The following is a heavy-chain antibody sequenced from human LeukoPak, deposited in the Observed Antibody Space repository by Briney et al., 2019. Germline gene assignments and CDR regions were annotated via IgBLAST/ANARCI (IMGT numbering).Heavy chain of an antibody. CDR1: GGTFSSYA. Sequence: SVKVSCKASGGTFSSYAISWVRQAPGQGLEWMGRIIPILGIANYAQKFQGRVTITADKSTSTAYMELSSLRSEDTAVYYCAAVTTGLPIEWFDPWGQGTLVTVSS. D-gene: IGHD4-17*01. CDR2: IIPILGIA. CDR3: AAVTTGLPIEWFDP. V-gene: IGHV1-69*04. J-gene: IGHJ5*02.